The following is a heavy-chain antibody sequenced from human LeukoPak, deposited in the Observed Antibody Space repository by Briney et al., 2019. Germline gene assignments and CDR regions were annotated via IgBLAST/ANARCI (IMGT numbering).Heavy chain of an antibody. CDR2: ISCYNGDT. D-gene: IGHD6-19*01. CDR3: ARDPSNTSGYYVYHDY. CDR1: GYTFNKYG. V-gene: IGHV1-18*01. J-gene: IGHJ4*02. Sequence: ASVKVSCKASGYTFNKYGISWVRQAPGQGLAWMGWISCYNGDTRYAQKFQGRVTMTKDTSTSTVHMELRSLRSDDTAVYYCARDPSNTSGYYVYHDYWGQGALVAVSS.